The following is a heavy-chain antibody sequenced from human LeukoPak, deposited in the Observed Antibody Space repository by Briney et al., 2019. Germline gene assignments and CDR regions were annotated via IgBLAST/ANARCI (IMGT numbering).Heavy chain of an antibody. CDR2: ISGSSNYI. CDR1: GFTFSSYS. Sequence: KPGGSLRLSCAASGFTFSSYSMNWVRQTPGKGLEWVSSISGSSNYIYYADSVKGRFTISRDNAKNSLYLQMNSLRAEDTAVYYCARTSQSRDGYYIYWYFDLWGRGALVTVSS. V-gene: IGHV3-21*01. CDR3: ARTSQSRDGYYIYWYFDL. J-gene: IGHJ2*01. D-gene: IGHD5-24*01.